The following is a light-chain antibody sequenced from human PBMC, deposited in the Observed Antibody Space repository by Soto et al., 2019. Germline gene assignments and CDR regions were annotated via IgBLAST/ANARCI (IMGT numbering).Light chain of an antibody. CDR3: QVWDSSSDHP. Sequence: SYELTQPPSVSVAPGKTARITCGGNNIGSKSVHWYQQKPGQAPVLVIYYDSDRPSGIPERFSGSNSGNTATLTISRVEAGDEADYYCQVWDSSSDHPFGGGTKLTVL. J-gene: IGLJ2*01. V-gene: IGLV3-21*04. CDR2: YDS. CDR1: NIGSKS.